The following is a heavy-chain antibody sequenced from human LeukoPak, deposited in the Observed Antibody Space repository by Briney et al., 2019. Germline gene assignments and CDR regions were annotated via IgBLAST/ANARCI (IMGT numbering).Heavy chain of an antibody. CDR1: GYIFTGYP. CDR2: INAYNGDT. J-gene: IGHJ5*02. D-gene: IGHD3-10*01. Sequence: GASVKVSCKSSGYIFTGYPISWVRQAPGQGLEWMGWINAYNGDTNYAQKFQGRVTMTTDTSTSTAYMELRSLRSDDTAVYYCARALWGPLNWFDPWGQGTLVTVSS. V-gene: IGHV1-18*01. CDR3: ARALWGPLNWFDP.